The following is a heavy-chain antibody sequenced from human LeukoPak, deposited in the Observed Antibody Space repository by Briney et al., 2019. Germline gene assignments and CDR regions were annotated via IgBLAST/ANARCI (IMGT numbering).Heavy chain of an antibody. V-gene: IGHV3-48*03. CDR2: ISTSGTTT. Sequence: QPGGSLRLSCADSGLTFSSYEMNWVRQAPGKGLEWISYISTSGTTTYYADSVKGRFTISRDNARTSLYLQMNSLRVEDTAVYYCARSQPGPTYGPFDYWGQGTLVTVSS. J-gene: IGHJ4*02. CDR3: ARSQPGPTYGPFDY. CDR1: GLTFSSYE. D-gene: IGHD1-14*01.